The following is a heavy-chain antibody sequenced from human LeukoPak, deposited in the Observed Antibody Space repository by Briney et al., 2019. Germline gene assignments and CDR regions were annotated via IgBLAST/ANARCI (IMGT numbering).Heavy chain of an antibody. CDR2: IFPCGRP. D-gene: IGHD1-26*01. Sequence: PSETLSLTCTVSGASISSYYWSWIRQPAGEGLEWIGRIFPCGRPNYNPSLKSRVNISVDKSKNQFSLKLSSLTAADTAVYYCARDGGSSESYSKFGTTWFDPWGQGTLVTASS. V-gene: IGHV4-4*07. CDR3: ARDGGSSESYSKFGTTWFDP. CDR1: GASISSYY. J-gene: IGHJ5*02.